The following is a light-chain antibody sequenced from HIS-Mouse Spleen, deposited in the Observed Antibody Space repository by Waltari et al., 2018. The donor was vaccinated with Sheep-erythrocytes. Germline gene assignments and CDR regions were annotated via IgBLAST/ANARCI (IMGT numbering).Light chain of an antibody. CDR2: EVS. J-gene: IGLJ3*02. Sequence: QSALTQPPSASGSPGQSVTISCTGTSSDVGGYNYVSWYQQHPGKAPKLMIYEVSKRPSGGPDRFSGSKSGKPASLTVSGLQAEDEADYYCSSYAGSNNWVFGGGTKLTVL. V-gene: IGLV2-8*01. CDR3: SSYAGSNNWV. CDR1: SSDVGGYNY.